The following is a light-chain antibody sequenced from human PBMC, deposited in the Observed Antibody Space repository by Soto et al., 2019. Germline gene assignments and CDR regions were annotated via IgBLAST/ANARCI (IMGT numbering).Light chain of an antibody. V-gene: IGKV3-20*01. CDR3: QQYGSSPPIT. CDR1: QSVSSTY. CDR2: DAS. J-gene: IGKJ3*01. Sequence: EIVLTQSPGTLSLSPGDRATLSCRASQSVSSTYLAWYQQKPGQAPRLLIYDASSRATGIPDRFSGSGSGTDLTLTISRLEPEDFAVYYCQQYGSSPPITFGPGTKVDIK.